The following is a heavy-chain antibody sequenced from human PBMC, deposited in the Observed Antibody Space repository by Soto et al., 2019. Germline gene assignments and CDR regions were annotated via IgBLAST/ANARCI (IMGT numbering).Heavy chain of an antibody. CDR1: GYSFTSYW. Sequence: PGESLKISCKGSGYSFTSYWIGWVRQMPGKGLEWMGIIYPGDSDTRYSPSFQGQVTISADKSISTAYLQWSSLKASDTAMYYCARLLGALWFGERPYAFDIWGQGTMVTVSS. D-gene: IGHD3-10*01. J-gene: IGHJ3*02. CDR2: IYPGDSDT. CDR3: ARLLGALWFGERPYAFDI. V-gene: IGHV5-51*01.